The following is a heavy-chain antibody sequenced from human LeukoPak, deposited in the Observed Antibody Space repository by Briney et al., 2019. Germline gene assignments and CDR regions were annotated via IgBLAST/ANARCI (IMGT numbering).Heavy chain of an antibody. CDR1: GITVSSNY. CDR2: VYGSGSK. Sequence: GGSLRLSCAASGITVSSNYMTWVRQAPGRGLEWVAAVYGSGSKYYADSVKGRFTISRDNSKNTLYLQMDSLRAEDTAVYYCAKTYSGNYYSYFDYWGQGTLVTVSS. V-gene: IGHV3-53*01. D-gene: IGHD1-26*01. J-gene: IGHJ4*02. CDR3: AKTYSGNYYSYFDY.